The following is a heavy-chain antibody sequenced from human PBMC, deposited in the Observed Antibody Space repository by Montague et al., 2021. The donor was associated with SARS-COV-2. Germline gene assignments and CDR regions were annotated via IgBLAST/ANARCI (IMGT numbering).Heavy chain of an antibody. J-gene: IGHJ4*02. CDR1: GGSISSSSYY. V-gene: IGHV4-39*01. CDR3: ARHGAKYASPLYYFDY. D-gene: IGHD3-16*01. CDR2: IYYSGST. Sequence: SETLSLTCTVSGGSISSSSYYWGWIRPPPGKGLEWIGSIYYSGSTYYNPSLKIRVTISVYTSKNQFALTLSSVTAADTAVYYCARHGAKYASPLYYFDYWGKGTLVTVSS.